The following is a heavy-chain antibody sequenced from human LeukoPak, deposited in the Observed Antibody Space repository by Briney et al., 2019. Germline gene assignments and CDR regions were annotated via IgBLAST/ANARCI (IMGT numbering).Heavy chain of an antibody. Sequence: PGGSLRLSCAASGFFFSSYSMNWVRQAPGKGLEWVSSISSNSEYIYYADSVRGRFTISRDNAKNSLYLQMNSLRHEDTAVYYCANAPNSYLPSFDPWGQGTLVTVSS. CDR1: GFFFSSYS. V-gene: IGHV3-21*01. D-gene: IGHD4-23*01. J-gene: IGHJ5*02. CDR3: ANAPNSYLPSFDP. CDR2: ISSNSEYI.